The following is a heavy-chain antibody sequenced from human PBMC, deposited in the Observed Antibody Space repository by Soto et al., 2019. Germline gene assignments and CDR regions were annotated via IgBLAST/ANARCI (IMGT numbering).Heavy chain of an antibody. CDR3: AKEPYDTSGFYYSFDY. CDR2: ISSEGSDK. D-gene: IGHD3-22*01. Sequence: ESGGGVVQPGRSLRLSCAASGFTFTSYAMHWVRQAPGKGLEWVAAISSEGSDKHYADSVEGRFTISRHDSRNTLYLQMNSLRAEDTAVYYCAKEPYDTSGFYYSFDYWGQGTLVTVSS. J-gene: IGHJ4*02. V-gene: IGHV3-30*18. CDR1: GFTFTSYA.